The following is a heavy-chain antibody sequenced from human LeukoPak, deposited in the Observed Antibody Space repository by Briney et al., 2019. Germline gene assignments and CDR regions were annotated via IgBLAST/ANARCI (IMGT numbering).Heavy chain of an antibody. D-gene: IGHD1-26*01. V-gene: IGHV1-2*02. CDR3: ARVILGLLDAFDI. CDR2: INPNSGGT. Sequence: ASVKVSCKASGYTFTGYYMHWVRRAPGQGLGWMGGINPNSGGTNYAQKFQGRVTMTRDTSISTAYMELSRLRSDDTAVYYCARVILGLLDAFDIWGQGTMVTVSS. J-gene: IGHJ3*02. CDR1: GYTFTGYY.